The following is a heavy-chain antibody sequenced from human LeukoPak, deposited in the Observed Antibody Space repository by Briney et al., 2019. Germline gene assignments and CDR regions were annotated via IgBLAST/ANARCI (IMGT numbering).Heavy chain of an antibody. CDR1: GGSMNSGGDY. J-gene: IGHJ5*02. CDR2: IYTGGST. CDR3: ARDSWP. Sequence: SETLSLTCSVSGGSMNSGGDYWTWIRQPAGKQLEWIGLIYTGGSTNYNPSLKSRVTISIDTSKNQFSLKLTSVTVADTAVYYCARDSWPWGQGTLVTVSS. V-gene: IGHV4-61*02.